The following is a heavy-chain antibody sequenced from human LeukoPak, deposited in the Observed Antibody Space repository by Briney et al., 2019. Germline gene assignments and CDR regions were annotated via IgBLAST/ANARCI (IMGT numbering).Heavy chain of an antibody. V-gene: IGHV4-61*02. CDR2: IYTSGST. CDR1: GGSISSGSYY. D-gene: IGHD6-19*01. Sequence: SETLSLTCTVSGGSISSGSYYWSWIRQPAGKGLEWIGRIYTSGSTNYNPSLKSRVTISVDTSKNQFSLKLSSVTAADTAVYYCARGQLAVAGSEYFQHWGQGTWSPSPQ. J-gene: IGHJ1*01. CDR3: ARGQLAVAGSEYFQH.